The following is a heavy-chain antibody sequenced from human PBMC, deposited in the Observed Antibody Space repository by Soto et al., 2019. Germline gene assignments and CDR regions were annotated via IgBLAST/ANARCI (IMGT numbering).Heavy chain of an antibody. CDR1: GGSISSYY. V-gene: IGHV4-59*08. CDR3: ARHRTRSGYNWFDP. CDR2: VSYSGST. D-gene: IGHD3-22*01. J-gene: IGHJ5*02. Sequence: PSETVSLTCTVSGGSISSYYWSWIRQPPGKGLEWVGYVSYSGSTNYNPSLKSRVTITLDTSKNQFSLKLSSVTAADTAMYYCARHRTRSGYNWFDPWGQGTLVTVSS.